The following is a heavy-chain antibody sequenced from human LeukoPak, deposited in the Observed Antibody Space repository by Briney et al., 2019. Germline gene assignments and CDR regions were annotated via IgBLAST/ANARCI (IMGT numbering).Heavy chain of an antibody. Sequence: GGSLRLSCAASGFTFSIYTMNWVRQAPGKGLEWVSYISSSGSTIYYADSVKGRFTISRDNAKNSLYLQMNSLRAEDTAVYYCAREWGYSYADYWGQGTLVTVSS. CDR3: AREWGYSYADY. V-gene: IGHV3-48*01. CDR1: GFTFSIYT. D-gene: IGHD5-18*01. CDR2: ISSSGSTI. J-gene: IGHJ4*02.